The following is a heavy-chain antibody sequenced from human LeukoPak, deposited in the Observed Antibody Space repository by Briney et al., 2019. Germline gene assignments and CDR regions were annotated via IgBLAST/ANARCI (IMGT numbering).Heavy chain of an antibody. CDR1: GGTFSSYA. CDR2: IIPILGIA. V-gene: IGHV1-69*04. D-gene: IGHD2-21*02. Sequence: ASVKVSCKASGGTFSSYAISWVRQAPGQGLEWMGRIIPILGIANYAQKFQGRVTITEDKSTSTAYMELSSLRSEDTAVYYCARVYCGGDCYSDYYYYGMDVWGQGTTVTVSS. CDR3: ARVYCGGDCYSDYYYYGMDV. J-gene: IGHJ6*02.